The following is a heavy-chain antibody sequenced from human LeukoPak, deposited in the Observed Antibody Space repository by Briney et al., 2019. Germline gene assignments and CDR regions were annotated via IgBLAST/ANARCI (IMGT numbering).Heavy chain of an antibody. J-gene: IGHJ6*02. D-gene: IGHD6-19*01. V-gene: IGHV3-30*18. CDR3: AKDSGIAVVAYYYHGMDV. CDR1: GFTFSSYG. CDR2: ISYDGSNK. Sequence: GRSLRLSCAASGFTFSSYGMHWVRQAPGKGLEWVAVISYDGSNKYYADSVKGRFTISRDNSKNTLYLQMNSLRAEDTAVYYCAKDSGIAVVAYYYHGMDVWGQGTTVTVSS.